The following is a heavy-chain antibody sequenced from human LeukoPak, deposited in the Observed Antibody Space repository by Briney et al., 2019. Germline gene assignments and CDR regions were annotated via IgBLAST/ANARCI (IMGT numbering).Heavy chain of an antibody. CDR3: TRRQQWPLYYFDY. CDR1: GFTFGDYA. V-gene: IGHV3-49*03. J-gene: IGHJ4*02. D-gene: IGHD6-19*01. Sequence: PGGSLRLSCIASGFTFGDYAMTWFRQAPGKGLEWVGFISTKTYGGTAEYAASVKGRFSISRDDSKSIAYLQMSSLKTKDTAVYYCTRRQQWPLYYFDYWGQGTLVTVSS. CDR2: ISTKTYGGTA.